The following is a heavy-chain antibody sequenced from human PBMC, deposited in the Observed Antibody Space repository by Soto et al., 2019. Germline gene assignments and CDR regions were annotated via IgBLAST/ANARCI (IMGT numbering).Heavy chain of an antibody. CDR2: IYSDDNT. CDR1: GITATNGH. V-gene: IGHV3-53*01. Sequence: DVQLVKSGGGLIQPGGSLRLSCAASGITATNGHMNWVRQAPGKGLEWVSVIYSDDNTNYADAVKGRFTISRDTSKNTVYLQMNSLRAEETAVYYCARDWNGDKYFDLWDQGSLVTVSS. D-gene: IGHD4-17*01. J-gene: IGHJ4*02. CDR3: ARDWNGDKYFDL.